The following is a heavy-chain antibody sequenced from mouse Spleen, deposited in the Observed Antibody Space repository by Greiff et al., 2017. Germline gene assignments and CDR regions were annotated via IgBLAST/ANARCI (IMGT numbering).Heavy chain of an antibody. Sequence: VQRVESGPELVKPGASVKISCKASGYAFSSSWMNWVKQRPGKGLEWIGRIYPGDGDTNYNGKFKGKATLTADKSSSTAYMQLSSLTSEDSAVYFCAREVRTVDYWGQGTTLTGSS. V-gene: IGHV1-82*01. CDR3: AREVRTVDY. CDR2: IYPGDGDT. CDR1: GYAFSSSW. D-gene: IGHD2-13*01. J-gene: IGHJ2*01.